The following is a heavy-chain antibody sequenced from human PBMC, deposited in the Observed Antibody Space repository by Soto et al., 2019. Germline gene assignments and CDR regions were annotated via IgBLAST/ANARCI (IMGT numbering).Heavy chain of an antibody. CDR3: ARDITMVRGVIPRGTYYYYYGMDV. V-gene: IGHV3-23*01. CDR1: GFTFSSYA. Sequence: GGSLRLSCAASGFTFSSYAMSWVRQAPGKGLEWVSAISGSDNSTYYADSVKGRSTISRDNSKNTLYLQMSSLRADDTAVYYCARDITMVRGVIPRGTYYYYYGMDVWGQGTTVTVSS. D-gene: IGHD3-10*01. J-gene: IGHJ6*02. CDR2: ISGSDNST.